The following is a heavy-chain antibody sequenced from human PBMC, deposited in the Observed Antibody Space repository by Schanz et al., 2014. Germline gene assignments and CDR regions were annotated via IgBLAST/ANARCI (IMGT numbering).Heavy chain of an antibody. CDR3: ARTIAYGGSSGYFDY. CDR1: GYTFSSYG. CDR2: IIPILGIA. D-gene: IGHD4-17*01. V-gene: IGHV1-69*04. J-gene: IGHJ4*02. Sequence: QVQLVQSGAEVKKPGASVKVSCKTSGYTFSSYGITWVRQAPGQGLEWMGRIIPILGIANYAQKFQGRVTITADKSTSTAYMELTSLRSEDTAVYYCARTIAYGGSSGYFDYWGQGTLVIVSS.